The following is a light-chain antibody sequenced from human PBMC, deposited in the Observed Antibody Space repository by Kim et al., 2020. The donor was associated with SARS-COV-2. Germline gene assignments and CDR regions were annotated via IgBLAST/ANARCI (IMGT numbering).Light chain of an antibody. V-gene: IGKV3-15*01. CDR1: ESVSSD. CDR2: AAS. Sequence: GCPGERATLTCRASESVSSDLAWYQQKPGQAPRLLIYAASTRATGIPARFGGSGSGTEFTLTISSLQSEDFAIYYCQQYNIWPRTFGQGTKVDIK. CDR3: QQYNIWPRT. J-gene: IGKJ1*01.